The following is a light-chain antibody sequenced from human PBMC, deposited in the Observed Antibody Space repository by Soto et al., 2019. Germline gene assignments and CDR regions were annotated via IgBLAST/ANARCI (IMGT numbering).Light chain of an antibody. V-gene: IGKV3-20*01. CDR1: QSVSSSY. CDR2: GTS. CDR3: QQYGSSPRT. J-gene: IGKJ1*01. Sequence: EIVLTQAPGTLSLSPGGRASLSCRASQSVSSSYLVWYQQKPGQAPRLLIYGTSKRAADIPDRFSGSGSGTDFTLTISRLEAEDSAVYYCQQYGSSPRTFGQGTKVDIK.